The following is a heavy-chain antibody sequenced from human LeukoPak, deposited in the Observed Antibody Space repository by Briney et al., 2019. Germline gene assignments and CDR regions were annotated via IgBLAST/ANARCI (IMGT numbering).Heavy chain of an antibody. CDR1: GYTFTGYY. D-gene: IGHD3-22*01. CDR3: ARLSDYYDSSGYYGYFDY. CDR2: INPNSGGT. Sequence: ASVKVSCKASGYTFTGYYMHWVRQAPGQGLEWMGWINPNSGGTNYAQKFQGRVTMTRDTSISTAYMELSSLKASDTAMYYCARLSDYYDSSGYYGYFDYWGQGTLVTVSS. J-gene: IGHJ4*02. V-gene: IGHV1-2*02.